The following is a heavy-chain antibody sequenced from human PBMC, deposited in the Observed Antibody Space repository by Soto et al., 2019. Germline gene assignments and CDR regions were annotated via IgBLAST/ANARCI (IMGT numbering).Heavy chain of an antibody. Sequence: SVKVSCKASGFTFTSSAVQWVRQARGQRLEWIGWIVVGSGNTNYAQKSQERVTITRDMSTSTAYMELSSLRSEDTAVYYCAAGSNYFPFDYWGQGTLVTVSS. CDR2: IVVGSGNT. CDR1: GFTFTSSA. CDR3: AAGSNYFPFDY. V-gene: IGHV1-58*01. J-gene: IGHJ4*02. D-gene: IGHD4-4*01.